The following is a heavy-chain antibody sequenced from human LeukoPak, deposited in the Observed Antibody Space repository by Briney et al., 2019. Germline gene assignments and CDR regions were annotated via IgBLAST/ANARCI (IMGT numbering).Heavy chain of an antibody. J-gene: IGHJ4*02. CDR3: ARARDNYDRSGFSALDY. CDR2: IWYGGSNK. D-gene: IGHD3-22*01. Sequence: PGRSLRLSCAASGFTFSSYGMHWVRRAPGKGLEWVAVIWYGGSNKNYADSLKGRFTISRDNSKNTLYLQMDSLRAEDTAVYYCARARDNYDRSGFSALDYWGQGTLVTVSS. V-gene: IGHV3-33*01. CDR1: GFTFSSYG.